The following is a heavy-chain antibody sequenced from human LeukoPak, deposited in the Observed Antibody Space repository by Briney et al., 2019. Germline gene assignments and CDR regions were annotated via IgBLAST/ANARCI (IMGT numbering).Heavy chain of an antibody. CDR1: GFTFSNYW. J-gene: IGHJ4*02. D-gene: IGHD3-10*02. CDR3: AREFSVLGNFDY. Sequence: GGSLRLSCAASGFTFSNYWMSWVRQAPGKGLEWLANINQDGSEIYYVDSVKGRFTISRDNAKNSLYLQMNSLRAEDTAVYYCAREFSVLGNFDYWGQGTLVTVSS. V-gene: IGHV3-7*01. CDR2: INQDGSEI.